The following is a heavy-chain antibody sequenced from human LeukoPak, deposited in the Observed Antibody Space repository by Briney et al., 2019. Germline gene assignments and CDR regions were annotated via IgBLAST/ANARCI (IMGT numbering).Heavy chain of an antibody. CDR3: AKSYYYDSSGYLYYFDY. V-gene: IGHV3-23*01. CDR2: ISASGGST. Sequence: GGSLRLSCAASGFTFSSYVMSWVRQAPGKGLEWVSAISASGGSTYYADSVKGRFTISRDNSKNTLYLQVNSLRAEDTAVYYYAKSYYYDSSGYLYYFDYWGQGTLVTVSS. J-gene: IGHJ4*02. D-gene: IGHD3-22*01. CDR1: GFTFSSYV.